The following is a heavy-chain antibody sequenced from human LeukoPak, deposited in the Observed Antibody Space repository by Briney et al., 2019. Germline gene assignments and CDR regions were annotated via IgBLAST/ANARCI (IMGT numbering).Heavy chain of an antibody. D-gene: IGHD3-22*01. CDR3: ARADDRSGYFGGRFDS. J-gene: IGHJ5*01. CDR1: CGPISTFY. V-gene: IGHV4-59*01. Sequence: PSETLSLTCTVSCGPISTFYWSWIPQPPGERLERNGYISYSWGTNYNPSLKSRVTISVDTSKNQFSLKLTSVTAADTALYYCARADDRSGYFGGRFDSWGQGTLVTVSS. CDR2: ISYSWGT.